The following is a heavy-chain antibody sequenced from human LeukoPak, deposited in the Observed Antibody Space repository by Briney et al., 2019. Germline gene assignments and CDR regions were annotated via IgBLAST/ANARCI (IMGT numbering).Heavy chain of an antibody. V-gene: IGHV3-7*01. J-gene: IGHJ6*03. CDR2: IKQDGSEK. CDR1: GLTFNRYS. CDR3: ARDRRGIFYYYYMDV. Sequence: PGGSLRLSCAASGLTFNRYSMHWVRQAPGKGLEWVANIKQDGSEKYYVDSVKGRFTISRDNAKNSLYLQMNSLSAEDTAVYYCARDRRGIFYYYYMDVWGKGTTVTVSS. D-gene: IGHD2-21*01.